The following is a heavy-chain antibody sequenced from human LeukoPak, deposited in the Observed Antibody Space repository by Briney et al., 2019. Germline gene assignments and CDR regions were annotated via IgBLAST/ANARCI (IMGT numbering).Heavy chain of an antibody. V-gene: IGHV3-23*01. CDR3: AKVQDSSGWYLKWYYFDY. J-gene: IGHJ4*02. Sequence: PGRSLRLSCAASGFTFGSYSMSWVRQAPGKGLEWVSTVSGSGVNTYYADSVKGRFTISRDNSKNTLYLQMNSLRAEDTAVYYCAKVQDSSGWYLKWYYFDYWGQGTLVTVSS. CDR1: GFTFGSYS. D-gene: IGHD6-19*01. CDR2: VSGSGVNT.